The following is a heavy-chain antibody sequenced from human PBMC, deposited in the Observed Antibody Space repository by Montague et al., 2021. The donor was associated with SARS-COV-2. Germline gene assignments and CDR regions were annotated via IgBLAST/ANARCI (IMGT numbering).Heavy chain of an antibody. J-gene: IGHJ6*02. V-gene: IGHV3-74*01. D-gene: IGHD2-15*01. Sequence: SLRLSCAASGFTFNNYWFHWVRQVPGKGLVWVSRIDHGGTNTNYADSVKGRFIISRDNAKNTLYLQMNSLRVEDTALYYCAGAPDCVGCSCNSYSYYGMDVWGQGTTVTVSS. CDR2: IDHGGTNT. CDR1: GFTFNNYW. CDR3: AGAPDCVGCSCNSYSYYGMDV.